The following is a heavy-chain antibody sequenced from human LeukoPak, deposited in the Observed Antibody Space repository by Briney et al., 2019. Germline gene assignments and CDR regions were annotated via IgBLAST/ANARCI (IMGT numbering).Heavy chain of an antibody. V-gene: IGHV1-18*01. D-gene: IGHD3-22*01. J-gene: IGHJ4*02. CDR1: GYTFTSYG. Sequence: GASVKVSCKASGYTFTSYGISWVRQAPGQGLEWMGWISAYNGNTNYAQELQGRVTMTTDTSTSTAYMELRSLRSDDTAVYYCARALTSYYDSSGYCYWGQGTLVTVSS. CDR2: ISAYNGNT. CDR3: ARALTSYYDSSGYCY.